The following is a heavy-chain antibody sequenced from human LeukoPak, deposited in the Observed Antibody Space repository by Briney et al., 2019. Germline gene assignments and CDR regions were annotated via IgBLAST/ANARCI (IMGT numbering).Heavy chain of an antibody. D-gene: IGHD2-15*01. CDR3: ARDPCRTGGMCYSRFEY. Sequence: GASVKVSCKASGYTFTGYYMHWVRQAPGQGLEWMGWINPNSVGTNYAQKFQGRVTMTRDTSISTAYMELSRLRSDDTAVYYCARDPCRTGGMCYSRFEYWGQGTLLTVSS. V-gene: IGHV1-2*02. CDR1: GYTFTGYY. CDR2: INPNSVGT. J-gene: IGHJ4*02.